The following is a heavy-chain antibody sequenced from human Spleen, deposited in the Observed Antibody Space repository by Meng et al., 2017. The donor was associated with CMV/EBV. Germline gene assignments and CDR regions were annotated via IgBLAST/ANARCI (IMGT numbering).Heavy chain of an antibody. D-gene: IGHD6-13*01. V-gene: IGHV3-7*01. CDR3: TSAAAATEEFDH. Sequence: GESLKISCAACGFPFSRDWMSWVRQAPGKGLEWVANIKQDGSETYFMESVKGRFTISRDDTDNSLHLQMNNLNGGDTALYYCTSAAAATEEFDHWGQGTLVTVSS. CDR1: GFPFSRDW. J-gene: IGHJ4*02. CDR2: IKQDGSET.